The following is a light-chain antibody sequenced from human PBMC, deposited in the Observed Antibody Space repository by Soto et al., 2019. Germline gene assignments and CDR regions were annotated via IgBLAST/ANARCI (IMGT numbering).Light chain of an antibody. V-gene: IGLV2-14*01. J-gene: IGLJ1*01. Sequence: QSALTQPASVSGSPVQSITISCTGTSSVVGGYKYVSCYQQHPGRAPKPMVSEVSNRPSGVSNRFSGSKSGNTASLTISGLQAEDEAEYYCSSHTSSSTLVFGTGTKVTV. CDR2: EVS. CDR1: SSVVGGYKY. CDR3: SSHTSSSTLV.